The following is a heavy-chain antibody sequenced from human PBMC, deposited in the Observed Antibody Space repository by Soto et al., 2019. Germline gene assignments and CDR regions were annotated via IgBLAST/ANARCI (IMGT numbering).Heavy chain of an antibody. V-gene: IGHV1-18*01. J-gene: IGHJ3*02. Sequence: QIQLLQSGGDVKKPGASVKVSCKASGYIFTNYGVSWVRQAPGQGLEWMGWISGNNGKKNYAQEFQGRVTMNTDTSTSTVYMELSSLRSDDTAVYFCARQYCGADCNTHDPIDMWGQGTMVTVSS. D-gene: IGHD2-21*02. CDR2: ISGNNGKK. CDR1: GYIFTNYG. CDR3: ARQYCGADCNTHDPIDM.